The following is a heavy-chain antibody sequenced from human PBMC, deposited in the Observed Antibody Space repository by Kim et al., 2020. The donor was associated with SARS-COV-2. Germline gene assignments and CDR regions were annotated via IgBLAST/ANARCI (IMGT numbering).Heavy chain of an antibody. CDR1: GYTLTELS. V-gene: IGHV1-24*01. CDR3: AYNRFDCTNGVCYTRGALDY. CDR2: FDPEDGET. Sequence: ASVKVSCKVSGYTLTELSMHWVRQAPGKGLEWMGGFDPEDGETIYAQKFQGRVTMTEDTSTDTAYMELSSLRSEDTAVYYCAYNRFDCTNGVCYTRGALDYWGQGTLVTVSS. J-gene: IGHJ4*02. D-gene: IGHD2-8*01.